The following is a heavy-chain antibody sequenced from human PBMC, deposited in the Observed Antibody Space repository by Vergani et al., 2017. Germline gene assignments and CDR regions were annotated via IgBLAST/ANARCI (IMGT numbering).Heavy chain of an antibody. CDR2: INHSGST. Sequence: QVQLQQWGAGLLKPSETLSLTCAVYGGSFSGYYWSWIRQPPGKGLEWIGEINHSGSTNYNPSLKSRVTISVDTSKNQFSLKLSSVTAADTAVYYCARGLENDDYGDYDDWGQGTLVTVSS. CDR3: ARGLENDDYGDYDD. CDR1: GGSFSGYY. V-gene: IGHV4-34*01. D-gene: IGHD4-17*01. J-gene: IGHJ4*02.